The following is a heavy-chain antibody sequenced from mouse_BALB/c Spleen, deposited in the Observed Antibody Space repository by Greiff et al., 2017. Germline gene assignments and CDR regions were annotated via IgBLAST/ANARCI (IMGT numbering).Heavy chain of an antibody. CDR1: GFTFSSYT. V-gene: IGHV5-6-4*01. J-gene: IGHJ4*01. D-gene: IGHD1-1*01. CDR3: TRGDYGRYAMDY. Sequence: EVKLMESGGGLVKPGGSLKLSCAASGFTFSSYTMSWVRQTPEKRLEWVATISSGGSYTYYPDSVKGRFTISRDNAKNTLYLQMSSLKSEDTAMYYCTRGDYGRYAMDYWGQGTSVTVSS. CDR2: ISSGGSYT.